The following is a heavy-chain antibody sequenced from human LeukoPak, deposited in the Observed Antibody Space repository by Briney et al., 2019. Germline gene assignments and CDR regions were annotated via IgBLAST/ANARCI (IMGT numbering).Heavy chain of an antibody. V-gene: IGHV4-39*01. CDR3: ARGSGGGQNWFDP. D-gene: IGHD2-15*01. Sequence: SETLSLTCTVSGGSISSSSYYWGWIRQPPGKGLEWIGSIYYSGSTYYNPSLKSRVTISVDTSKNQFSLKLSFVTAADTAVYYCARGSGGGQNWFDPWGQGTLVTVSS. CDR1: GGSISSSSYY. CDR2: IYYSGST. J-gene: IGHJ5*02.